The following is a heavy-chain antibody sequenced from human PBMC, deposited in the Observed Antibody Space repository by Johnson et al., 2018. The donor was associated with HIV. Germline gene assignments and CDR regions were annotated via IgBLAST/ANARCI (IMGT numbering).Heavy chain of an antibody. Sequence: VQLVESGGALVQPGGSLRLSCAASGFAVSTNYMSWVRQAPGKGLECVSVIYSGSNTYHADSVKGRFTISSDNAKNSLYLQMNSLRAEDTALYYCARDEEGYCSGGSCYSGAFDIWGQGTMVTVSS. D-gene: IGHD2-15*01. CDR1: GFAVSTNY. CDR3: ARDEEGYCSGGSCYSGAFDI. V-gene: IGHV3-66*01. J-gene: IGHJ3*02. CDR2: IYSGSNT.